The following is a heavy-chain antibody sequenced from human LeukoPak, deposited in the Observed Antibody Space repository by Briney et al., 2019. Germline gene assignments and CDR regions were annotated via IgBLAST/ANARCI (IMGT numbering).Heavy chain of an antibody. CDR1: AFTFNSHV. CDR2: ISASGDTT. V-gene: IGHV3-23*01. Sequence: GGSLSLSRAAYAFTFNSHVMSWVRQAPGKGLEWVSDISASGDTTYYADSVKGRFTISRDNYKNTLDLQMSRQEVDSTALYYCAKESAWLAADYIDYWGQGTLVAVSS. CDR3: AKESAWLAADYIDY. J-gene: IGHJ4*02. D-gene: IGHD3-9*01.